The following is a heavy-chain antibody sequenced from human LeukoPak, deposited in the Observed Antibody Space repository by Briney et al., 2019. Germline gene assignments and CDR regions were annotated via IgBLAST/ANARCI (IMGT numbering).Heavy chain of an antibody. Sequence: PSETLSLTCAVYGGSFSGYYWSWIRQPPGKGLEWIGEINHSGSTNYNPSLKSRVTISVDTPKNQFSLKLSSVTAADTAVYYCARGYSWAYSSSWYVLPVGLGYWGQGTLVTVSS. D-gene: IGHD6-13*01. CDR3: ARGYSWAYSSSWYVLPVGLGY. CDR1: GGSFSGYY. V-gene: IGHV4-34*01. J-gene: IGHJ4*02. CDR2: INHSGST.